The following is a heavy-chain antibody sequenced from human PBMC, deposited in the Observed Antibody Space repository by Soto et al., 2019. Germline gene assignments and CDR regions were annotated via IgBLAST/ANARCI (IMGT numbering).Heavy chain of an antibody. CDR2: ISSSSSYI. Sequence: RQPPGKGLEWVSSISSSSSYIYYADSVKGRFTISRDNAKNSLYLQMNSLRAYFNAVYSSATNATSLNWSDP. CDR3: ATNATSLNWSDP. J-gene: IGHJ5*02. D-gene: IGHD1-26*01. V-gene: IGHV3-21*01.